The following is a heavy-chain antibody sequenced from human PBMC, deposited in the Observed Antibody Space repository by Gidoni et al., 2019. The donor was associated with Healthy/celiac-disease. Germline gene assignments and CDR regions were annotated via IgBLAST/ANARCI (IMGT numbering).Heavy chain of an antibody. CDR3: ARAGSVAATVLDY. J-gene: IGHJ4*02. CDR2: ISYDGSNK. V-gene: IGHV3-30-3*01. Sequence: VQLVESGGGVVQPGRSLRLSCAASGFTFSSYAMHWVRQAPGKGLEWVAVISYDGSNKYYADSVKGRFTISRDNSKNTRYLQMNSLRAEDTAVYYCARAGSVAATVLDYWGQGTLVTVSS. CDR1: GFTFSSYA. D-gene: IGHD2-15*01.